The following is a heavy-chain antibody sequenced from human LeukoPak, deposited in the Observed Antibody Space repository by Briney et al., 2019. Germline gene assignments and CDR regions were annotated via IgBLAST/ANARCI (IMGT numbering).Heavy chain of an antibody. J-gene: IGHJ4*02. CDR2: INPNSGGT. CDR3: ARVGGYSGYDYGY. V-gene: IGHV1-2*02. CDR1: GYTFTGYY. Sequence: GASVKVSCEASGYTFTGYYMHWVRQAPGQGLGWMGWINPNSGGTNYAQKFQGRVTMTRDTSISTAYMELSRLRSDDTAVYYCARVGGYSGYDYGYWGQGTLVTVSS. D-gene: IGHD5-12*01.